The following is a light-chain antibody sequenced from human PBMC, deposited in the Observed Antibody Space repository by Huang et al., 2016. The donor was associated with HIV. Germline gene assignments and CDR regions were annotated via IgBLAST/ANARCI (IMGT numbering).Light chain of an antibody. CDR3: QQYNNWPPWT. CDR1: PSVSSR. J-gene: IGKJ1*01. V-gene: IGKV3-15*01. Sequence: EIVMTHSPATLSVSPGERATLSCRASPSVSSRFPWYQQKPGQAPRLLIYGASTRATGIPARFIGSGSWTEFTLTISSMQSEDFAVYYCQQYNNWPPWTFGQGTKVEIK. CDR2: GAS.